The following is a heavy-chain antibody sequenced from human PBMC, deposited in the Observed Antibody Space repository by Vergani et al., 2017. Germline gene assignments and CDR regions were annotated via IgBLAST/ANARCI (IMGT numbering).Heavy chain of an antibody. D-gene: IGHD3-22*01. CDR3: AKVLSMIEDWFDP. Sequence: EVQLLESGGGLVQPGGSLRLSCTASGFTFSSYAMSWVRQAPGKGLEWVSAISGSGGSTYYADSVKGRFTISRDNSKNTLYLQMNSLRAEDTDVYYCAKVLSMIEDWFDPWGQGTLVTVSS. J-gene: IGHJ5*02. CDR1: GFTFSSYA. V-gene: IGHV3-23*01. CDR2: ISGSGGST.